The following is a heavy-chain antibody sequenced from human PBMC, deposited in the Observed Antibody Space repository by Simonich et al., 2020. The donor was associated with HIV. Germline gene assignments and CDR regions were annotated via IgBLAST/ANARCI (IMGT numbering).Heavy chain of an antibody. V-gene: IGHV5-51*03. D-gene: IGHD5-12*01. Sequence: EVQLVQSGAEVKKPGESLKISCKGSGYSFTTYWIAWVRQMLGKGLDWMGIIYPCDSDTKDRPYLQGLLTISADKSISTSYLQGISLKASDTAMYYCVRRGGYRGFDNAFDIWGQGKMVTVSS. CDR2: IYPCDSDT. CDR1: GYSFTTYW. CDR3: VRRGGYRGFDNAFDI. J-gene: IGHJ3*02.